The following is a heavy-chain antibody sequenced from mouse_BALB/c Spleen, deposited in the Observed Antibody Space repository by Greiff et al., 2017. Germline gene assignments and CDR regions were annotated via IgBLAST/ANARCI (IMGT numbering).Heavy chain of an antibody. CDR3: AREGVMITKAMDY. CDR1: GYTFTDYA. Sequence: VQLHQSGPELVRPGVSVKISCKGSGYTFTDYAMHWVKQSHAKSLEWIGVISTYYGNTNYNQKFKGKATMTVDKSSSTAYMELARLTSEDSAIYYCAREGVMITKAMDYWGQGTSVTVSS. J-gene: IGHJ4*01. D-gene: IGHD2-4*01. CDR2: ISTYYGNT. V-gene: IGHV1-67*01.